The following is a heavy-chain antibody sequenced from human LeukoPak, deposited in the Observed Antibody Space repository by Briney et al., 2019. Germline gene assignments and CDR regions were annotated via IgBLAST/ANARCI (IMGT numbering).Heavy chain of an antibody. Sequence: GGSLRLSCAASGLTFSSYSMNWVRQAPGKGLEWVSSISSSSSYIYYADSVKGRFTISRDNAKNSLYLQMNSLRAEDTAVYYCARAGASYFDYWGQGTLVTVSS. D-gene: IGHD1-26*01. V-gene: IGHV3-21*01. CDR2: ISSSSSYI. J-gene: IGHJ4*02. CDR1: GLTFSSYS. CDR3: ARAGASYFDY.